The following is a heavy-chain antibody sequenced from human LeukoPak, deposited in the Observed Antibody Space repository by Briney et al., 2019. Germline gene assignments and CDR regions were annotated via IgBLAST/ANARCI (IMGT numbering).Heavy chain of an antibody. Sequence: SETLSLTCTVSGGSVSGNNYYWGWIRQPQGRGLEWIGSIYSSGSTYYNPSLKSRVTISVDTSKNQFSLKLSSVTAADTAVYYCARRYSGSRRYFDYWGQETLVTVSS. D-gene: IGHD1-26*01. V-gene: IGHV4-39*01. J-gene: IGHJ4*02. CDR3: ARRYSGSRRYFDY. CDR2: IYSSGST. CDR1: GGSVSGNNYY.